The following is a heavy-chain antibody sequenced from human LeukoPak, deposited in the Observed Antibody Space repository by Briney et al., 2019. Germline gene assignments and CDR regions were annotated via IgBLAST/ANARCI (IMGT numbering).Heavy chain of an antibody. V-gene: IGHV3-11*01. CDR3: AKESIQLWSTHYYYYMDV. J-gene: IGHJ6*03. CDR2: ISSSGSTT. Sequence: GSLRLSCAASGVSFRDYYMSWIRQAPGKGLEWVSYISSSGSTTYYADSVKGRFTISRDNAKNSLYLQMNSLRAEDTALYYCAKESIQLWSTHYYYYMDVWGKGTTVTVSS. CDR1: GVSFRDYY. D-gene: IGHD5-18*01.